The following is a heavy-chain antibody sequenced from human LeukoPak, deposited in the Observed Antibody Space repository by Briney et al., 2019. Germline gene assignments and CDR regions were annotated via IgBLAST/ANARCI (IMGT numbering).Heavy chain of an antibody. J-gene: IGHJ4*02. CDR1: GFTFSSYW. CDR3: ASSWYYDFWSGREALY. V-gene: IGHV3-74*01. Sequence: PGGSLRLSCAASGFTFSSYWMHWVRQAPGKGLVWVSRINSDGSSTSYADSVKGRFTISRDNAKNTLSLQMNSLRAEDTAVYYCASSWYYDFWSGREALYWGQGTLVTVSS. D-gene: IGHD3-3*01. CDR2: INSDGSST.